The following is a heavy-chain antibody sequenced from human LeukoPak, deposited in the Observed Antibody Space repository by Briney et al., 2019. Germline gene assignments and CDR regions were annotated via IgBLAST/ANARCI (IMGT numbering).Heavy chain of an antibody. D-gene: IGHD6-13*01. V-gene: IGHV4-34*01. CDR1: GGSISSYY. J-gene: IGHJ4*02. Sequence: SETLSLTCTVSGGSISSYYWSWIRQPPGKGLEWIGEINHSGSTNYNPSLKSRVTISVDTSKNQSSLKLSSVTAADTAVYYCARSSSSWYGKNFDYWGQGTLVTVSS. CDR2: INHSGST. CDR3: ARSSSSWYGKNFDY.